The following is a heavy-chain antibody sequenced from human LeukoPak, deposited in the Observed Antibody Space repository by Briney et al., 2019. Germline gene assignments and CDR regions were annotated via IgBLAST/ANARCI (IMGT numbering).Heavy chain of an antibody. V-gene: IGHV4-4*07. J-gene: IGHJ3*02. CDR3: ARGRYCSADICTGGDSFDI. CDR1: GGSISNYY. CDR2: KYARGNS. D-gene: IGHD2-15*01. Sequence: SVTLSLTCTVSGGSISNYYWSWIRQPAGKGLEWIGRKYARGNSNYNPPVQSRVTMSVDTSKNQFSLKLRSVTAADTAVYYCARGRYCSADICTGGDSFDIWGQGTMVSVSS.